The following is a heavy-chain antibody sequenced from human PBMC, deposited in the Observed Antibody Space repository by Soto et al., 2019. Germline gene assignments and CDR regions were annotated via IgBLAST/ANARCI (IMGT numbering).Heavy chain of an antibody. D-gene: IGHD2-2*01. J-gene: IGHJ3*02. CDR3: ARGPYCSSTSCYEDNDAFDI. Sequence: QVQLQESGPGLVKPSQTLSLTCTVSGGSISSGGYYWSWIRQHPGKGLEWIGYIYYSGSTYYNPSLKSRVTISVDTSTNQFSLKLSSVTAADTAVYYCARGPYCSSTSCYEDNDAFDIWGQGTMVTVSS. V-gene: IGHV4-31*03. CDR1: GGSISSGGYY. CDR2: IYYSGST.